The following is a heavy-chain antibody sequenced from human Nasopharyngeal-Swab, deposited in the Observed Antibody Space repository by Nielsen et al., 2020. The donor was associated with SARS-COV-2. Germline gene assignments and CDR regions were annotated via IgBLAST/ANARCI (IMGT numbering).Heavy chain of an antibody. CDR2: IYYSGST. D-gene: IGHD5-18*01. CDR1: GGSISSSSYY. J-gene: IGHJ6*03. V-gene: IGHV4-39*01. CDR3: ATYGYGSYYYYYMDV. Sequence: SDTLSLTCTVSGGSISSSSYYWGWIRQPPGKGLEWIGSIYYSGSTYCNPSLKSRVTISVDTSKNQFSLKLSSVTAADTAVYYCATYGYGSYYYYYMDVWGKGTTVTVSS.